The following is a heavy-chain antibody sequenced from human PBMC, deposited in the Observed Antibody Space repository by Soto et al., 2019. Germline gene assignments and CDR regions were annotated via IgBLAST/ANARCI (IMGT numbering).Heavy chain of an antibody. Sequence: QVQLQESGPGLVKPSETLSLTCTVSGGSVSSGSYYWSWIRQPPGKGLEWIGYIYYSGSTNYNPSLKSRVTIAVDTSKNQFALKLSSGTAADTAVYFCARTYSRESSFDYWGQGTLVTLSS. CDR3: ARTYSRESSFDY. J-gene: IGHJ4*02. V-gene: IGHV4-61*01. CDR1: GGSVSSGSYY. D-gene: IGHD2-15*01. CDR2: IYYSGST.